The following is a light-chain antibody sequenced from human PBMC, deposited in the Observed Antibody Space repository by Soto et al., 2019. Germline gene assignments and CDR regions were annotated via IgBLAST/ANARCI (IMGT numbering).Light chain of an antibody. CDR1: SSDVGGYNY. CDR2: DVS. V-gene: IGLV2-14*01. CDR3: SSYTSSSTLEGV. J-gene: IGLJ1*01. Sequence: QSALTHPASVSGSPGQSITISCTGTSSDVGGYNYVSWYQQHPGKAPKVMIYDVSNRPSGVSNRFSGSKSGNTASLTISGLQAEDDTDYYCSSYTSSSTLEGVFGTGTKVTV.